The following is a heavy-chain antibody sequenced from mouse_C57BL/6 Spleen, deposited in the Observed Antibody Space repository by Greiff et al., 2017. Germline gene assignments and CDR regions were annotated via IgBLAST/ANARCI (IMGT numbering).Heavy chain of an antibody. CDR3: ARRGHYGSLYYFDY. J-gene: IGHJ2*01. CDR1: GYTFTDHT. D-gene: IGHD1-1*01. CDR2: IYPRDGST. Sequence: QVQLQQSDAELVKPGASVKISCKASGYTFTDHTIHWMKQRPEQGLEWIGYIYPRDGSTKYYDKFKGKATLTADKSSSTAYMQLNSLTSEDSAVYFCARRGHYGSLYYFDYWGQGTTRTVSS. V-gene: IGHV1-78*01.